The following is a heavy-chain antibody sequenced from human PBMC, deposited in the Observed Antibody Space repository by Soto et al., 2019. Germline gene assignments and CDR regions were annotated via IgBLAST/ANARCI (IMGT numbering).Heavy chain of an antibody. CDR2: IYYSGST. V-gene: IGHV4-39*01. Sequence: SETLSLTCTVSGGSISSSSYYWGWIRQPPGKGLEWIGSIYYSGSTYYNPSLKSRVTISVDTSKNQFSLKLSSVTAADTAVYYCATDLMVHASFYYYMDVWGKGTTVTVSS. CDR3: ATDLMVHASFYYYMDV. D-gene: IGHD2-8*01. J-gene: IGHJ6*03. CDR1: GGSISSSSYY.